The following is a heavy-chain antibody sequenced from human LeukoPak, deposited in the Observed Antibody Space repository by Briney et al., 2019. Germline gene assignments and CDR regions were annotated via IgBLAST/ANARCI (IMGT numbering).Heavy chain of an antibody. CDR1: GGSISSGGYY. V-gene: IGHV4-31*03. J-gene: IGHJ3*02. CDR3: ARQSTDYGDYPHAFDI. CDR2: IYYSGST. Sequence: SETLSLTCTVSGGSISSGGYYWSWIRQRPGKGLEWIGYIYYSGSTYYNPSLESRVTISVDTSKNQFSLKLSSVTAADTAVYYCARQSTDYGDYPHAFDIWGQGTMVTVSS. D-gene: IGHD4-17*01.